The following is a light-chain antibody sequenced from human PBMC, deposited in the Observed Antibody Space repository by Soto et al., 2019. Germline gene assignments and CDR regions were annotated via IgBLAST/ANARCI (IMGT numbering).Light chain of an antibody. V-gene: IGKV4-1*01. CDR1: QSIFYSSNNKNY. CDR2: WAS. J-gene: IGKJ2*01. Sequence: DIVMTQSPDSLAVSLGERATINCTSSQSIFYSSNNKNYLAWYQQKPGQPPKLLIYWASTRESGVPDRFGGSGSGTDFTLTISSLQAEDVAVYHCQQYYSTPYTFGQGTKLEIK. CDR3: QQYYSTPYT.